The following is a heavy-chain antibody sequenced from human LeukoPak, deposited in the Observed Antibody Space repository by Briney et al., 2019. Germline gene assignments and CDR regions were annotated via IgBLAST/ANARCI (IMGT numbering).Heavy chain of an antibody. CDR1: GYSLTELY. V-gene: IGHV1-24*01. CDR2: FDREDGET. CDR3: STPSAHSTVATWSAFNI. J-gene: IGHJ3*02. Sequence: GASVKVSCNVSGYSLTELYIYWVRQAPGEGLEWMGGFDREDGETNYAEKFQGRVTLTEDTSTDTAYVELNRLRYEDTAVYYCSTPSAHSTVATWSAFNIWGQGTMVTVSS. D-gene: IGHD4-23*01.